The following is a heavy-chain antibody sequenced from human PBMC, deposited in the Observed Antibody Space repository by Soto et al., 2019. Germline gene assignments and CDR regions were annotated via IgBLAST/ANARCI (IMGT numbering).Heavy chain of an antibody. V-gene: IGHV1-2*04. D-gene: IGHD4-17*01. CDR1: GYTFTGYY. J-gene: IGHJ3*02. Sequence: ASVKVSCKASGYTFTGYYMHWVRQAPGQGLEWMGWINPNSGGTNYAQKFQGWVTMTRDTSISTAYMELSRLRSDDTAVYYCARDYGDYGSAFDIWSQGTMVTVSS. CDR2: INPNSGGT. CDR3: ARDYGDYGSAFDI.